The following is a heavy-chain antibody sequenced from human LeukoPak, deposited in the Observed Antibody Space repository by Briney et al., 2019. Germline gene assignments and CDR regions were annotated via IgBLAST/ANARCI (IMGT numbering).Heavy chain of an antibody. Sequence: PGGSLRLSCAASGFTFSDYYMSWIRQASGKGLEWVSYISSSGSTIYYADSVKGRFTISRDNAKNSLYLQMNSLRAEDTAVYYCARQVLRFLEWLPLDYWGQGTLVTVSS. CDR1: GFTFSDYY. V-gene: IGHV3-11*01. D-gene: IGHD3-3*01. CDR2: ISSSGSTI. J-gene: IGHJ4*02. CDR3: ARQVLRFLEWLPLDY.